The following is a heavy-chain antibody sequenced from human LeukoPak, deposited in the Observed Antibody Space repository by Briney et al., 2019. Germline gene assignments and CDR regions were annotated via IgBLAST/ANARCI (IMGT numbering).Heavy chain of an antibody. V-gene: IGHV3-48*03. J-gene: IGHJ3*02. CDR2: ISSSGSTI. CDR1: GFTFSSYE. CDR3: ARDLTAHSYGYIEAFDI. Sequence: PGGSLSLSCAASGFTFSSYEMNWVRQAPGKGLEWVSYISSSGSTIYYADPVKGRFTISRDNAKNTLYLQMNSLRAEDTAVYYCARDLTAHSYGYIEAFDIWGQGTMVTVSS. D-gene: IGHD5-18*01.